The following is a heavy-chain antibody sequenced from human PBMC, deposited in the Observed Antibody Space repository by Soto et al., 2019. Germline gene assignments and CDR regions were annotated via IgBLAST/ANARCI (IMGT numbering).Heavy chain of an antibody. J-gene: IGHJ6*02. D-gene: IGHD3-3*01. V-gene: IGHV1-46*01. Sequence: ASVKVSCKASGYTFTSYDMRWVRQAPGQGLEWMGIINPSGGSTSYAQKFQGRVTITRDTSTSTVYMELSSLRSEDTAVYYCARDHFEYDFWSGYPQYYYGMDVWG. CDR2: INPSGGST. CDR3: ARDHFEYDFWSGYPQYYYGMDV. CDR1: GYTFTSYD.